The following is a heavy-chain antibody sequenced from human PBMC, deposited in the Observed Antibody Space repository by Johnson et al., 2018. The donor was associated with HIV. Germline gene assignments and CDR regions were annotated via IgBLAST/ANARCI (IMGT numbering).Heavy chain of an antibody. V-gene: IGHV3-30*02. CDR3: ARVAGYGYCSSTSCVPRDAFDI. CDR1: GFIFSSYG. CDR2: IRFVGSNT. D-gene: IGHD2-2*01. J-gene: IGHJ3*02. Sequence: QVQLVESGGGVVQRGGSLRHSCAASGFIFSSYGMHWVRQAPGQGLEWVAFIRFVGSNTYYADSVKGRFNITRDNSKNTLYLQMNSLRAEDTAVYYCARVAGYGYCSSTSCVPRDAFDIWGQGTMVTVSS.